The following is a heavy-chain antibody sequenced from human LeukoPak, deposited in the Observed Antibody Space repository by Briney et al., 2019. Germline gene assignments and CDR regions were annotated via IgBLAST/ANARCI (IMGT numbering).Heavy chain of an antibody. D-gene: IGHD3-10*01. CDR3: AKDRRAGSYDY. Sequence: GGSLRLSCVVSGFTFSSYAMSWVRQAPGKGLEWVSGISGSGGSTYYADSVKGRFTISRDNTKNTLYLQMNSLRAEDTAVYYCAKDRRAGSYDYWGQGTLVTVSS. J-gene: IGHJ4*02. CDR2: ISGSGGST. CDR1: GFTFSSYA. V-gene: IGHV3-23*01.